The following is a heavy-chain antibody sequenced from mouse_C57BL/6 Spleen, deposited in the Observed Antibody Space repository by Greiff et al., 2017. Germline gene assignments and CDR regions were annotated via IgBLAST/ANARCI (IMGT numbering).Heavy chain of an antibody. Sequence: QVQLQQPGTELVKPGASVKLSCKASGYTFTSYWMHWVKQRPGQGLEWIGNINPSNGGTNYNKTFKSKATLTVDKSSSTAYMQLSSLTSEDSAVYYCARDGKTYYDYDGGDYYAMDYWGQGTSVTVSS. CDR2: INPSNGGT. V-gene: IGHV1-53*01. J-gene: IGHJ4*01. CDR3: ARDGKTYYDYDGGDYYAMDY. D-gene: IGHD2-4*01. CDR1: GYTFTSYW.